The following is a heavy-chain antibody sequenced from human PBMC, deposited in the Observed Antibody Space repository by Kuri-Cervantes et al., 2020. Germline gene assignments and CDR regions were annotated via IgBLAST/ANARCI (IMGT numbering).Heavy chain of an antibody. D-gene: IGHD6-13*01. CDR3: ARDLGTAGVVT. V-gene: IGHV4-59*13. CDR1: GGSISSYY. CDR2: INHSGST. Sequence: SETLSLTCTVSGGSISSYYWSWIRQPPGKGLEWIGEINHSGSTNYNPSLKSRVTISVDTSKNQFSLKLSSVTAADTAVYYCARDLGTAGVVTWGQGTLVTVSS. J-gene: IGHJ5*02.